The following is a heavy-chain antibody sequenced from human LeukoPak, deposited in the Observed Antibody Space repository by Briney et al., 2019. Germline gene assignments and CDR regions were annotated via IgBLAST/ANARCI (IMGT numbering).Heavy chain of an antibody. CDR1: GFTFTNHW. CDR2: ISGSGGST. V-gene: IGHV3-23*01. CDR3: AKVNNWNDLDY. J-gene: IGHJ4*02. Sequence: GGSLKLSCAASGFTFTNHWMSWVRQAPGKGLEWVSAISGSGGSTYYADSVKGRFTISRDNSKNTLYLQMNSLRAEDTAVYYCAKVNNWNDLDYWGQGTLVTVSS. D-gene: IGHD1-1*01.